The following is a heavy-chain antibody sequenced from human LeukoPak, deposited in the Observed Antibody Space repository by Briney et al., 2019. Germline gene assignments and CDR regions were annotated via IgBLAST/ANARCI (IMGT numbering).Heavy chain of an antibody. J-gene: IGHJ4*02. CDR3: AKGGGKSGGGSGPPDY. V-gene: IGHV3-23*01. CDR2: ISGSGGST. CDR1: GFTFSSYG. D-gene: IGHD3-16*01. Sequence: GGTLRLSCAASGFTFSSYGMSWVRQAPGKGLEWVSAISGSGGSTYYADSVKGRFTISRDNSKNTLYLQMNSLRAEDTAVYYCAKGGGKSGGGSGPPDYGGKGTLVTVSS.